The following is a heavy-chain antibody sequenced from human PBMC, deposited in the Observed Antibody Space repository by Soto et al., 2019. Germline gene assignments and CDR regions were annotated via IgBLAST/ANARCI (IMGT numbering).Heavy chain of an antibody. V-gene: IGHV3-30*18. CDR2: ISYDGSNK. D-gene: IGHD3-3*01. J-gene: IGHJ4*02. CDR1: GFTSSSNG. Sequence: SGGSLRLSCAASGFTSSSNGMHWVRQAPSKGLEWVAVISYDGSNKYYADSVKGRFTISRDNSKNTLYLQMNSLRAEDTAVYYCAKDGYYDFWSGYYEVPPDQAHFDYWGQGTLVTVSS. CDR3: AKDGYYDFWSGYYEVPPDQAHFDY.